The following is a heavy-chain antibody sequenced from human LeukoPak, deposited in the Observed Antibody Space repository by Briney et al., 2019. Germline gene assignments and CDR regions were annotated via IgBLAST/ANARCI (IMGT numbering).Heavy chain of an antibody. CDR3: ARAESITIFGVVIHNWFDP. CDR1: GGTFSSYA. V-gene: IGHV1-69*05. D-gene: IGHD3-3*01. J-gene: IGHJ5*02. Sequence: SVKVSCKASGGTFSSYAISWVRQAPGQGLEWMGGIIPILGTANYAQKFQGRVTITTDESTSTAYMELSSLRSEDTAVYYCARAESITIFGVVIHNWFDPWGQGTLVTVSS. CDR2: IIPILGTA.